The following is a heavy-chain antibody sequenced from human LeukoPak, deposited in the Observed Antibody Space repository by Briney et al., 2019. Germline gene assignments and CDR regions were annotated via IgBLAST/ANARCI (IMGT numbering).Heavy chain of an antibody. J-gene: IGHJ5*02. CDR2: IYFSGST. CDR1: GASITNDDYY. CDR3: ARRAPFSNWFDP. D-gene: IGHD2-2*01. V-gene: IGHV4-31*01. Sequence: SETLSLTCTVSGASITNDDYYWSWIRQHPGKGLEWIGYIYFSGSTYYNPTIKRLTSVSVDTSKSQFSLRLTSVTAADTAVYYCARRAPFSNWFDPWGQGTLVIVSS.